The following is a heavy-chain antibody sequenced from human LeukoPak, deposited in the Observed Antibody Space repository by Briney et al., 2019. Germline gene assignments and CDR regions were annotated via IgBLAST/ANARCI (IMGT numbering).Heavy chain of an antibody. CDR3: ARQGHWTYDP. CDR1: GGSFSGYY. CDR2: INHSGST. Sequence: SETLSLTCAVYGGSFSGYYWSWIRQPPGKGLEWIGEINHSGSTNYNPSLKSRVTISVDTSKNQFSLKLSSVTAADTAVYYCARQGHWTYDPWGQGTLVTVSS. V-gene: IGHV4-34*01. D-gene: IGHD3/OR15-3a*01. J-gene: IGHJ5*02.